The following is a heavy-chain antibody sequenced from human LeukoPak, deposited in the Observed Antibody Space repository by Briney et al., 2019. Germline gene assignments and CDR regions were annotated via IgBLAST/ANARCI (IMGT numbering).Heavy chain of an antibody. V-gene: IGHV1-8*03. CDR2: MNPNSGNT. CDR3: AREDYGAGVDY. Sequence: ASVMVSCKASGYTFTSFDINWVRHATAQGLEWMGWMNPNSGNTGYAQKFQGRVTITRDTSLSTAYMELSSLRSEDTAVYYCAREDYGAGVDYWGQGTLVTVSS. J-gene: IGHJ4*02. D-gene: IGHD4/OR15-4a*01. CDR1: GYTFTSFD.